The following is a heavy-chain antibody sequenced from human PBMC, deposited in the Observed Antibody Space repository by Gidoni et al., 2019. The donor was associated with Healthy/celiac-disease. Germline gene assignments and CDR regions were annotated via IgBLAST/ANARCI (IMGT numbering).Heavy chain of an antibody. D-gene: IGHD3-22*01. V-gene: IGHV4-30-2*01. Sequence: QLQLQESGSGLVKPSQTLSLTCAVPGGSISSGGYSWSWIRQPPGKGLEWIGYIYHSGSTYYNPSLKSRVTISVDRSKNQFSLKLSSVTAADTAVYYCARVSYDSSGYSFDYWGQGTLVTVSS. CDR1: GGSISSGGYS. J-gene: IGHJ4*02. CDR2: IYHSGST. CDR3: ARVSYDSSGYSFDY.